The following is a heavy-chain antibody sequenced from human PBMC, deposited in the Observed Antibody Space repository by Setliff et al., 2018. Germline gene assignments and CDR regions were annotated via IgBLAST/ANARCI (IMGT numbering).Heavy chain of an antibody. V-gene: IGHV1-46*01. CDR1: GYTFTSYY. CDR3: ARDSSMGGTTDFDF. J-gene: IGHJ4*02. CDR2: INPSGGST. D-gene: IGHD1-7*01. Sequence: GASVKVSCKASGYTFTSYYMHWVRQAPGQGLEWMGIINPSGGSTRYAQKFQGVVTMTRDTSTSTVYMELSSLRSDETAMYYCARDSSMGGTTDFDFWGQGTLVTVSS.